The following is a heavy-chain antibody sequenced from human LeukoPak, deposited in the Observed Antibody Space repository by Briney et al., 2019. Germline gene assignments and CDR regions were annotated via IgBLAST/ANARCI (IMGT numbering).Heavy chain of an antibody. D-gene: IGHD3-16*01. CDR2: IIPIFGTA. J-gene: IGHJ4*02. CDR3: ARKLWHRNDC. CDR1: GGTFSSYA. V-gene: IGHV1-69*13. Sequence: SVKVSCKASGGTFSSYAISWVRQAPGQGLEWMGGIIPIFGTANYAQKFQGRVTITADESTSTAYMELSSLRSEDTALYYCARKLWHRNDCWGQGTLVTVSS.